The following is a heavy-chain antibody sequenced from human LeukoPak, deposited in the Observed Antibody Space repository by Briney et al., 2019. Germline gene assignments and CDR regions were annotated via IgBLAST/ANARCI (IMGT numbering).Heavy chain of an antibody. CDR3: ARALLYYYDSSGYYNPSLCFDY. CDR2: IYFGGST. V-gene: IGHV4-30-4*08. J-gene: IGHJ4*02. CDR1: GGSISSGDYY. Sequence: PSETLSLTCTVSGGSISSGDYYWSWIRQPPGKGLEWIGYIYFGGSTYYNPSLKSRVTISGDTSKNQFSLKLSSVTAADTAVYYCARALLYYYDSSGYYNPSLCFDYWGQGTLVTVSS. D-gene: IGHD3-22*01.